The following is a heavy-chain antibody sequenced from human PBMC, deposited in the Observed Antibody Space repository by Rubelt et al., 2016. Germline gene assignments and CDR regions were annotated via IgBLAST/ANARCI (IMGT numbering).Heavy chain of an antibody. CDR2: ISGSSGST. CDR1: GFTFSAYA. V-gene: IGHV3-23*01. CDR3: AKDRGGSYYAGHY. J-gene: IGHJ4*02. Sequence: EVQLLESGGGLVQPGGSLRLSCAASGFTFSAYAMTWVRQAPGKGLEWVSHISGSSGSTYYADSVKGRFTISRDNSRNPLYLKMNSRRAEDTAVYYCAKDRGGSYYAGHYWGQGTLVTVSS. D-gene: IGHD1-26*01.